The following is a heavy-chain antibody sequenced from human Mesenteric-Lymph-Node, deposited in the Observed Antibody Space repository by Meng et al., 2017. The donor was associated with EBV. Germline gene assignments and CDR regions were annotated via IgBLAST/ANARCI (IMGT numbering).Heavy chain of an antibody. V-gene: IGHV6-1*01. J-gene: IGHJ4*02. CDR3: AREGGSGTYYPFDY. CDR1: GDSVSGSCVV. Sequence: HVPLPQSRPGLVTPSLTLSCTCAIYGDSVSGSCVVWNWIRQSPSRGLGWLGRTYYRSKWYNDYALSVKSRMTISPDTSKNQFSLQLNSVTPEDTAVYYCAREGGSGTYYPFDYWGQGTLVTVSS. D-gene: IGHD3-10*01. CDR2: TYYRSKWYN.